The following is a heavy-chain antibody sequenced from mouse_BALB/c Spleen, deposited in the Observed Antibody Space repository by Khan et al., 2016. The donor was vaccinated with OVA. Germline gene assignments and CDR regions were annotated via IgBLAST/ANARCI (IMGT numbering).Heavy chain of an antibody. CDR1: GYIFTSYW. V-gene: IGHV1S132*01. D-gene: IGHD3-2*02. CDR2: IYPGTDNT. CDR3: AREEALYYCDY. Sequence: VQLQQSGAELVRPGASVKLSCKTSGYIFTSYWIHWVKQRSGQGLEWIARIYPGTDNTYYNEKLKDKATLTADKSSNTAYMQLSSLTSEESAVYFCAREEALYYCDYWGQGTTLTVSS. J-gene: IGHJ2*01.